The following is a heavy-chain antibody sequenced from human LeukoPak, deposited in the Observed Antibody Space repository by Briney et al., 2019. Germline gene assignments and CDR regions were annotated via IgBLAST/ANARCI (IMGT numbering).Heavy chain of an antibody. V-gene: IGHV3-74*01. Sequence: GGSLRLSCAASGFTFSSYWMHWVRQAPGKGLVWVSRINSDGSSTSYADSVKGRFTISRDNAKNTLYLQMNSLRAEDTAVYYCAKDLPSYYFDSSGYYGYWGQVTLVTVSS. CDR2: INSDGSST. CDR1: GFTFSSYW. CDR3: AKDLPSYYFDSSGYYGY. D-gene: IGHD3-22*01. J-gene: IGHJ4*02.